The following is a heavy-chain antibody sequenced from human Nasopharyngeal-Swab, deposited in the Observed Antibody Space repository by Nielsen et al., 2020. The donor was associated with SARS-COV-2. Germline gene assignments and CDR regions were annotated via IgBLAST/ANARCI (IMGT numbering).Heavy chain of an antibody. CDR2: IDNDGSST. V-gene: IGHV3-74*03. D-gene: IGHD1-26*01. CDR1: GFTFTDYW. Sequence: GEFLKIPCTVSGFTFTDYWMHWLRQSPGKGPVWLSRIDNDGSSTTYADSVRGRFTISRDNARNTLFLQLHSLRAEDTAVYYCARESYSWSWYGPDYWGQGTQVTVSS. CDR3: ARESYSWSWYGPDY. J-gene: IGHJ4*02.